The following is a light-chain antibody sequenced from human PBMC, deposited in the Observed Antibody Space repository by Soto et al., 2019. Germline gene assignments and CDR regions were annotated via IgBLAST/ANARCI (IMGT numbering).Light chain of an antibody. V-gene: IGKV3-15*01. CDR3: QQYNNSPRT. Sequence: IGRTSNPATRSVSGGGVAILCFSTSQSVSSDLAWYHQKPGQAPRLLIYGASTRATGIPARFSGSGSGTEFTLSINSLQSEDFAVYYCQQYNNSPRTFGQGTKVDIK. CDR2: GAS. J-gene: IGKJ1*01. CDR1: QSVSSD.